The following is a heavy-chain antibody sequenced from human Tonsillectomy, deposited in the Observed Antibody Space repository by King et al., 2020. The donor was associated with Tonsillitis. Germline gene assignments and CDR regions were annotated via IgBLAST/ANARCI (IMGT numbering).Heavy chain of an antibody. CDR2: IRMEAYGGTT. CDR3: ASERMFCSGGRCCPDHYYGMDV. V-gene: IGHV3-49*04. D-gene: IGHD2-15*01. J-gene: IGHJ6*02. CDR1: GFTFGDFA. Sequence: VQLVESGGGLVQPGRSLRLSCTVSGFTFGDFAMSWVRQAPGKGLEWVGFIRMEAYGGTTEYAASVKGRFTISRDDSKSIGYLQMNSLKTGDTAVYYCASERMFCSGGRCCPDHYYGMDVWGQGTAVTVSS.